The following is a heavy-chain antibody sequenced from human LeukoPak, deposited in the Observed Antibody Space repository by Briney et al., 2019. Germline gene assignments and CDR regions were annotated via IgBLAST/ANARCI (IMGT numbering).Heavy chain of an antibody. Sequence: ASVKVPCKASGGTFSSYSITWVRQAPGQGLEWMGGIMPLFNTANYAQQFQGRVTITTDESTSTAYMELSSLRFEDTAMYYCARVDRYHYYLDVWGKGTTVTVSS. CDR3: ARVDRYHYYLDV. V-gene: IGHV1-69*05. J-gene: IGHJ6*03. CDR1: GGTFSSYS. CDR2: IMPLFNTA.